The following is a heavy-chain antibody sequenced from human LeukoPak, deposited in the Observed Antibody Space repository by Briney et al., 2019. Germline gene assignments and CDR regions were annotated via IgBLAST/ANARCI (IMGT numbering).Heavy chain of an antibody. CDR2: IIPILGIA. CDR1: GGTFSSYA. Sequence: GSSVKVSCKASGGTFSSYAISWVRQAPGQGLEWMGRIIPILGIANYAQKFQGRVTITADKSTSTAYMELSSLRSEDTAVYYCARAPGSGSYVTDYYYYYGMDVWGQGTTVTVSS. D-gene: IGHD3-10*01. V-gene: IGHV1-69*04. J-gene: IGHJ6*02. CDR3: ARAPGSGSYVTDYYYYYGMDV.